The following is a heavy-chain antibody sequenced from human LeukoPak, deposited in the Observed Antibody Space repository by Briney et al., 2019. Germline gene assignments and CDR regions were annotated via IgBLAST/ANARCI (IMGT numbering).Heavy chain of an antibody. D-gene: IGHD6-19*01. Sequence: GGSLRLSCAASGFTFDDYGLNWVRQAPGKGLEWVSYISSSGSTIYYADSVKGRFTISRDNSKNTLYLQMNSLRAEDTAVYYCARILDSAWGELGYWGQGTLVTVSS. V-gene: IGHV3-48*01. CDR2: ISSSGSTI. J-gene: IGHJ4*02. CDR1: GFTFDDYG. CDR3: ARILDSAWGELGY.